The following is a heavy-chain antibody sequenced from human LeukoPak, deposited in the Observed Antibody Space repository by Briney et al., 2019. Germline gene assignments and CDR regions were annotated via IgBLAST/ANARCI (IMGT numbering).Heavy chain of an antibody. D-gene: IGHD2-15*01. V-gene: IGHV4-39*07. Sequence: SETLSLTCTVSGGSISSSSYYWGWIRQPPGKGLEWIGEINHSGSTNYNPSLKSRVTISVDTSKNQFSLKLSSVTAADTAVYYCASSKLPYYYYGMDVWGQGTTVTVSS. J-gene: IGHJ6*02. CDR3: ASSKLPYYYYGMDV. CDR1: GGSISSSSYY. CDR2: INHSGST.